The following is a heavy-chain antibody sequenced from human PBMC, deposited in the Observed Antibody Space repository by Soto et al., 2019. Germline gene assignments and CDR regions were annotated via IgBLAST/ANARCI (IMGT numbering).Heavy chain of an antibody. J-gene: IGHJ4*02. CDR1: GFSFSRHA. V-gene: IGHV3-30*04. D-gene: IGHD3-10*01. Sequence: QVQLVESGGGVVQPGRSLRLSCAASGFSFSRHAIHWVRQAPGKGLEWVAVISKDGSNKYYVDSVKGRITISRDNSNNTLYLQTNSLRDEETAVYYCARSRSGAVADSFAYWGQGTLVSVSS. CDR2: ISKDGSNK. CDR3: ARSRSGAVADSFAY.